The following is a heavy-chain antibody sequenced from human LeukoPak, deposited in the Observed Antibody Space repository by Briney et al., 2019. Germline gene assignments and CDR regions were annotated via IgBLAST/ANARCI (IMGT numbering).Heavy chain of an antibody. Sequence: ASVKVSCKASGYTFTDYYMHWVRQAPGQGLEWMGWLNPHSGGTNSAQMFQGRVTMTRDTSISTAYMELSMLRSDDTAVYYCARLWGDSSGYYGFDFWGQGTLVTVSS. CDR3: ARLWGDSSGYYGFDF. V-gene: IGHV1-2*02. CDR2: LNPHSGGT. J-gene: IGHJ4*02. D-gene: IGHD3-22*01. CDR1: GYTFTDYY.